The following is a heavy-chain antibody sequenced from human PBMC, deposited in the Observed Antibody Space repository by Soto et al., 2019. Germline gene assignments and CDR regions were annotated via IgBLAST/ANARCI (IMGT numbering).Heavy chain of an antibody. J-gene: IGHJ5*02. CDR2: IFTRDSET. CDR3: ARGYFDSGHGYDL. Sequence: QLEQSGAEVKKPGESLKISCKGPGHLFNNHWIGWVRQTPGKGLEWMGLIFTRDSETKTSPSFQGHVSFSVDNSINTVYLQWTSLKTTDTGIYFCARGYFDSGHGYDLWGQGTLVTVSS. V-gene: IGHV5-51*01. D-gene: IGHD3-10*01. CDR1: GHLFNNHW.